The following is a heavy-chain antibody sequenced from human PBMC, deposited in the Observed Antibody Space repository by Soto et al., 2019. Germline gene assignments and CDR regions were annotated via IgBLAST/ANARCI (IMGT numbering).Heavy chain of an antibody. V-gene: IGHV1-69*01. CDR2: IIPIFGTA. J-gene: IGHJ5*02. CDR1: GGTFSSYA. CDR3: EKDFRIAAAGTANNWFDP. Sequence: QVQLVQSGAEVKKPGSSVKVSCKASGGTFSSYAISWVRQAPGQGLEWMGGIIPIFGTANYAQKFQGRVTIAADESTSTAYMELSSLRSEDTAVYYCEKDFRIAAAGTANNWFDPWGQGTLVTVSS. D-gene: IGHD6-13*01.